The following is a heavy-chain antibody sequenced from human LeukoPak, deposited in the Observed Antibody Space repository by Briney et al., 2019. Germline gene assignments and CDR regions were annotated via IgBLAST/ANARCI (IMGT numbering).Heavy chain of an antibody. J-gene: IGHJ4*02. CDR3: ARVYSSGWGPRWYFDY. CDR2: ISSSSRTI. V-gene: IGHV3-48*01. D-gene: IGHD6-19*01. Sequence: QPGGSLRLSCAASGFTFNMYSLIWVRLPPGKGLEWLAYISSSSRTITYADSVKGRLTISRDNAKNSLYLQMNSLRAEDTAVYYCARVYSSGWGPRWYFDYWGQGTLVTVSS. CDR1: GFTFNMYS.